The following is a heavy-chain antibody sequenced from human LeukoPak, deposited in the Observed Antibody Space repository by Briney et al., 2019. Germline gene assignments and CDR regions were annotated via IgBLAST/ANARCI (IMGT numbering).Heavy chain of an antibody. CDR1: GFTFSSYS. D-gene: IGHD6-13*01. V-gene: IGHV3-23*01. CDR2: ISSSGGST. Sequence: GGSLRLSCAASGFTFSSYSMTWVRQAPGQGLEWVSSISSSGGSTYHADSVKGRFTISRDISKNTLYLQMNSLRAEDTAAYYCAKSRASSGVAPAGYDYWGQGTLVTVSS. J-gene: IGHJ4*02. CDR3: AKSRASSGVAPAGYDY.